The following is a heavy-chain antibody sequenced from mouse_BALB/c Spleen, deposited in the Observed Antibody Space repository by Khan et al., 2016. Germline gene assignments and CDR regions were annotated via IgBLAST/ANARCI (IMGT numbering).Heavy chain of an antibody. CDR3: ARPPYDYDVGFAY. V-gene: IGHV14-3*02. D-gene: IGHD2-4*01. J-gene: IGHJ3*01. CDR2: IDPANGNT. Sequence: VQLKQSGAELVKPGASVKLSCTASGFNIKDTYMHWVKQRPEQGLEWIGRIDPANGNTKYDPKFQGKATITADTSSNTAYLQLSSLTSEDTAVYYCARPPYDYDVGFAYWGQVTLVTVSA. CDR1: GFNIKDTY.